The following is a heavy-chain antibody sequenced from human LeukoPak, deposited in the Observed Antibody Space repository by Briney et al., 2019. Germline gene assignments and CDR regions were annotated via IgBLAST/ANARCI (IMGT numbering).Heavy chain of an antibody. D-gene: IGHD3-22*01. V-gene: IGHV1-2*02. CDR2: INPNSGGT. CDR3: ARGGYYDSGRQEDFDY. Sequence: ASVKVSCKASGYTFTAYYMHWVRQAPGQGLEWMGWINPNSGGTNYAQNLQGRVTMTRDTSISTAYMELSRLRSDDTAVYYCARGGYYDSGRQEDFDYWGQGTLVTVSS. J-gene: IGHJ4*02. CDR1: GYTFTAYY.